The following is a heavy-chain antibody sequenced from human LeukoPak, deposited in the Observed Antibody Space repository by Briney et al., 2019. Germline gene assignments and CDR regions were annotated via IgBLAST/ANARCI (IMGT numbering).Heavy chain of an antibody. CDR2: IRSKAYGGTT. V-gene: IGHV3-49*04. Sequence: GGSLRLSCTASGFTFGDYAMSWVRQAPGKGLEWVGFIRSKAYGGTTEYAASVKGRFTISRDDSKSIAYLQMNSLKTEDTAVYYCTRDKAPLAMDVWGKGTTVTVSS. CDR3: TRDKAPLAMDV. J-gene: IGHJ6*04. CDR1: GFTFGDYA.